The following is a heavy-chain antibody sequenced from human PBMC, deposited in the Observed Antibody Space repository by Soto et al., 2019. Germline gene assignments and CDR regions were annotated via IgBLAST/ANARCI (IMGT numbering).Heavy chain of an antibody. CDR1: GGSISSSSYY. CDR2: IYYSGST. Sequence: SETLSLTCTVSGGSISSSSYYWGWIRQPPGKGLEWIGSIYYSGSTYYNPSLKSRVTISVDTSKNQFSLKLSSVTAADTAVYYCARPRGTVTTHEATDVSGQAPSGTGS. J-gene: IGHJ6*02. D-gene: IGHD4-17*01. CDR3: ARPRGTVTTHEATDV. V-gene: IGHV4-39*01.